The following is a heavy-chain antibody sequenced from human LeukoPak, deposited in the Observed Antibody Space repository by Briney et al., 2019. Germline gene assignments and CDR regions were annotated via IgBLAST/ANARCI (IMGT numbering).Heavy chain of an antibody. D-gene: IGHD3-10*01. CDR1: GYTFVDYG. V-gene: IGHV1-18*01. CDR2: VSAYNGNT. Sequence: ASVKVSCKASGYTFVDYGFSWVRQAPGQGPEWMGWVSAYNGNTAYAQKLQGRVTMTTDASTSTAYMELRSLRSDDTAVYYCARDLMVRGRGYYMDVWVKGTTVTVSS. J-gene: IGHJ6*03. CDR3: ARDLMVRGRGYYMDV.